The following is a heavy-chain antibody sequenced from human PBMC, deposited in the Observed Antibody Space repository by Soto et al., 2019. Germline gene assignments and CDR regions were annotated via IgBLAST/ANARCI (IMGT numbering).Heavy chain of an antibody. CDR2: IKSKTDGGTT. Sequence: GGSLRLSCAASGFTFSNAWMSWVRQAPGKGLEWVGRIKSKTDGGTTDYAAPVKGRFTISRDDSKNTLYLQMNSLKTEDTAVYYCPTEIDDFWSGSWFDPRGQGTLVTVSS. CDR3: PTEIDDFWSGSWFDP. D-gene: IGHD3-3*01. V-gene: IGHV3-15*01. J-gene: IGHJ5*02. CDR1: GFTFSNAW.